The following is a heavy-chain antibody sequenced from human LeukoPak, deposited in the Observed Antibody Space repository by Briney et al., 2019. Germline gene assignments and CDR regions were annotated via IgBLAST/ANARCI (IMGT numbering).Heavy chain of an antibody. V-gene: IGHV1-18*01. J-gene: IGHJ6*03. CDR3: AREYYYGSPTWGYYYYYMDV. Sequence: GASVKVSCKASGYTFTSYGISWVRQAPGQGLEWMGWISAYNGNTNYAQKLQGRVTMTTDTSTSTAYMELRSLRSDDTAVYYCAREYYYGSPTWGYYYYYMDVWGKGTTVTVSS. D-gene: IGHD3-10*01. CDR2: ISAYNGNT. CDR1: GYTFTSYG.